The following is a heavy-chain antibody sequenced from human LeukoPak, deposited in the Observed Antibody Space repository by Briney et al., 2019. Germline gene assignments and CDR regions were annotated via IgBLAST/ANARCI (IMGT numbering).Heavy chain of an antibody. D-gene: IGHD4-23*01. J-gene: IGHJ6*03. CDR3: ARGGRWYMDG. CDR1: GGSISSYY. V-gene: IGHV4-59*01. Sequence: SETLSLTCTVAGGSISSYYWSWIRQPPGKGLEWIGYIYYSGSTNYNPSLKSRVTISVDTSKNQFSLKLSSVTAADTAVYYCARGGRWYMDGWGKGTTVTVSS. CDR2: IYYSGST.